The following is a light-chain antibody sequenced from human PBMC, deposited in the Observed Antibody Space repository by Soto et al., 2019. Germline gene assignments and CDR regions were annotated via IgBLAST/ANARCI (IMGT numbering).Light chain of an antibody. J-gene: IGKJ1*01. CDR3: QQNGSSPGT. CDR1: QSVSSSY. V-gene: IGKV3-20*01. Sequence: EIVLTQSPGTLSLSPGERATLSCRASQSVSSSYLAWYQQKPGQAPRLLIYGASSRATGIPDRFSGSGSGTDFTLTISRLEPEYFAVYYCQQNGSSPGTFGQATKV. CDR2: GAS.